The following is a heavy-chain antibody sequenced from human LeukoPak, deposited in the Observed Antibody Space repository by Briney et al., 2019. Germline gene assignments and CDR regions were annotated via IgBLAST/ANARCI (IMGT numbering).Heavy chain of an antibody. J-gene: IGHJ4*02. CDR3: ARDSIVYDILTGYPFNRNYFDY. D-gene: IGHD3-9*01. V-gene: IGHV1-69*05. CDR1: GGTFSSYA. Sequence: SVKVSCTASGGTFSSYAITWVRQAPGQGLEWMGRIIPIFGTANYAQKFQGRVTITTDESTSTAYMELSSLRSEDTAVYYCARDSIVYDILTGYPFNRNYFDYWGQGTLVTVSS. CDR2: IIPIFGTA.